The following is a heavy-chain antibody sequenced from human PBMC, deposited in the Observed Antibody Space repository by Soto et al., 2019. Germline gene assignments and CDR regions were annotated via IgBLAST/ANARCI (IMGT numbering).Heavy chain of an antibody. D-gene: IGHD2-2*01. J-gene: IGHJ6*02. Sequence: SETLSLTCTVSGGSISSYYWSWIRQPPGKGLEWIGYIYYSGGTNYNPSLKSRVTISLDTYKNQFSLKLSSVTASDTAVYYCARDKRASMDYYYYGMDVWGQGTTVTVSS. CDR1: GGSISSYY. V-gene: IGHV4-59*01. CDR2: IYYSGGT. CDR3: ARDKRASMDYYYYGMDV.